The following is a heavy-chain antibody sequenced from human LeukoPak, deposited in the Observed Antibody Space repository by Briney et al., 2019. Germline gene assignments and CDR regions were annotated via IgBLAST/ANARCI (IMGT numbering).Heavy chain of an antibody. D-gene: IGHD6-13*01. J-gene: IGHJ4*02. CDR1: GYTFTSYG. Sequence: ASVKVPCKASGYTFTSYGISWVRQAPGQGLEWMGRINPNSGGTNYAQKFQGRVTMTRDTSISTAYMELSRLRSDDTAVYYCARSIAAAGRHDYWGQGTLVTVSS. V-gene: IGHV1-2*06. CDR2: INPNSGGT. CDR3: ARSIAAAGRHDY.